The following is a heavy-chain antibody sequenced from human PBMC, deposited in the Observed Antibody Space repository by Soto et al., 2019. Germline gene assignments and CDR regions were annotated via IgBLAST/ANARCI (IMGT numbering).Heavy chain of an antibody. D-gene: IGHD6-6*01. CDR3: ARDSLWCIAARPNWFDP. CDR1: ADIFNNYY. J-gene: IGHJ5*02. Sequence: DSVKLSCKTSADIFNNYYMHWVRQAPGQGLEWMGVMTPSDGSTNYAQSFQGRVTITRDTSASTAYMELSSLRSEDTAVYYCARDSLWCIAARPNWFDPCGQGSLVTVSS. V-gene: IGHV1-46*02. CDR2: MTPSDGST.